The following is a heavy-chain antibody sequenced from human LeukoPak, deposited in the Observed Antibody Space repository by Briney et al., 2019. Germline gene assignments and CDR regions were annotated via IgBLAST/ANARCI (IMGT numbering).Heavy chain of an antibody. Sequence: GASVKVSCKASGYTFTGYYMLWVRQAPGQGLEWMGWINPNSGGTNYAQKFQGRVTMTRDTSISTAYMELRSLRSDDTAVYYCARDPTPPVLRYFDWSERGYFDYWGQGTLVTVSS. CDR1: GYTFTGYY. CDR3: ARDPTPPVLRYFDWSERGYFDY. CDR2: INPNSGGT. V-gene: IGHV1-2*02. J-gene: IGHJ4*02. D-gene: IGHD3-9*01.